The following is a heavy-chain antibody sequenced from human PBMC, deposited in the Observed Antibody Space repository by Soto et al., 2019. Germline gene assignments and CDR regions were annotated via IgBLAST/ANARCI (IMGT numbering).Heavy chain of an antibody. V-gene: IGHV4-31*03. CDR2: IYYSGST. CDR1: GGSISSGGYY. D-gene: IGHD5-12*01. CDR3: ASSGYKNWFDP. J-gene: IGHJ5*02. Sequence: PSETLSLTCTVSGGSISSGGYYWSWVRQHPGKGLEWIGYIYYSGSTYYNPSLKSRVTISVDTSKNQFSLKLSSVTAADTAVYYCASSGYKNWFDPWGQGTLVTVSS.